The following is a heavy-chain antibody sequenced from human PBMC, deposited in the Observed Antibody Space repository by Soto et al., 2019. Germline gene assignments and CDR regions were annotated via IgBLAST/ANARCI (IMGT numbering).Heavy chain of an antibody. CDR2: INPNRGGT. CDR3: ARVPTMGHRRDY. Sequence: ASVKVSCKASGYTFTGYYMHWVRQAPGQGLEWMGWINPNRGGTNYEQKFQGRVTMTRDTSISTAYMELSRLRSDDTAVYYCARVPTMGHRRDYWGQGTLVTVSS. D-gene: IGHD3-10*01. J-gene: IGHJ4*02. V-gene: IGHV1-2*02. CDR1: GYTFTGYY.